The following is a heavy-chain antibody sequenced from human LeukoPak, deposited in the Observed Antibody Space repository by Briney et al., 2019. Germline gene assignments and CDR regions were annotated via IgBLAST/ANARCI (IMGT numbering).Heavy chain of an antibody. CDR3: ARLLHDSRGYYYFDY. Sequence: SETLSLTCTVSGGSISSTNYYWGWIRQPPGKGLEWMGSIHYSGSTYNNPSLKSRVTISVDTSKSQFSLKVSSVTDADTAIYYCARLLHDSRGYYYFDYWGQGTLVIVSS. J-gene: IGHJ4*02. V-gene: IGHV4-39*01. D-gene: IGHD3-22*01. CDR2: IHYSGST. CDR1: GGSISSTNYY.